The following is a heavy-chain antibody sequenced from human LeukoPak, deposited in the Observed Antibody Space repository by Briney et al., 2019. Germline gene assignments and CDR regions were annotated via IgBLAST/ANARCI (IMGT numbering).Heavy chain of an antibody. Sequence: PSETLSLTCTVSGGSISSYYWSWIRQPPGKGLEWIGYIYYSGSTNYNPSLKSRVTISVDTSKNQFSLKLSSVTAADTAVYYCARGIVAMTRGGYYYYGMDVWGQGTTVTVSS. J-gene: IGHJ6*02. CDR1: GGSISSYY. V-gene: IGHV4-59*01. CDR3: ARGIVAMTRGGYYYYGMDV. CDR2: IYYSGST. D-gene: IGHD5-12*01.